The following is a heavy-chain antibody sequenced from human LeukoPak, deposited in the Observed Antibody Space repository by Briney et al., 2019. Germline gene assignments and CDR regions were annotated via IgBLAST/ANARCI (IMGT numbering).Heavy chain of an antibody. J-gene: IGHJ4*02. Sequence: PGGSLRLSCAASGFTFSSYSMKWVRQAPGKGLEWISYISSSSSTIYYADSVKGRFTISRGNAENSLYLQMNSLRAEDTAVYFCAGADYSGIYYADYWGQGTLVTVSS. D-gene: IGHD1-26*01. V-gene: IGHV3-48*01. CDR2: ISSSSSTI. CDR1: GFTFSSYS. CDR3: AGADYSGIYYADY.